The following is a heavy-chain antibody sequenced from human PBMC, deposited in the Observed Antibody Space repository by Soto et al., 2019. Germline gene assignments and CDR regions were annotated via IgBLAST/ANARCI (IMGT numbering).Heavy chain of an antibody. Sequence: SETLSLTCTVSGGSISSYFYIWVRQPPGKGLEWIGSVYYTGTTDYNPSLKSRVTISVDTSKTQFSLNLRSVTAADTAVYYCARDLAAVPRPFDYWGRGTLVTVSS. CDR3: ARDLAAVPRPFDY. CDR1: GGSISSYF. D-gene: IGHD6-13*01. CDR2: VYYTGTT. J-gene: IGHJ4*02. V-gene: IGHV4-59*01.